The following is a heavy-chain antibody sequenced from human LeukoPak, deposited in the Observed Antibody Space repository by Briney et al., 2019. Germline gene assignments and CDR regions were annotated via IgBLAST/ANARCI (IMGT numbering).Heavy chain of an antibody. V-gene: IGHV3-74*01. J-gene: IGHJ4*02. D-gene: IGHD4-17*01. Sequence: GGSLRLSCAASGFTFSNTWMHWVRQAPGKGLVWVSRINSDGSSTSYADSVKGRFTISKDNAKNTLYLQMNSLRAEDTAVYYCGVGDYGVIDYWGQGTLVTVSS. CDR2: INSDGSST. CDR1: GFTFSNTW. CDR3: GVGDYGVIDY.